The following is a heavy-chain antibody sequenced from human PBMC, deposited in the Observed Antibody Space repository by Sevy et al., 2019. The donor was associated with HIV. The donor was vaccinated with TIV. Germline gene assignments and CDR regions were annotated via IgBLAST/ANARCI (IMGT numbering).Heavy chain of an antibody. Sequence: GGSLRLSCAASGFTFSSYAMSWVRQAPGKGLEWVSAISGSGGSTYYAASVKGRFTISRDNSKNTLYLQMNSLRAEDTAVYYWAGGGYGSGSPTYFDYWGQGTLVTVSS. CDR3: AGGGYGSGSPTYFDY. D-gene: IGHD3-10*01. V-gene: IGHV3-23*01. CDR1: GFTFSSYA. CDR2: ISGSGGST. J-gene: IGHJ4*02.